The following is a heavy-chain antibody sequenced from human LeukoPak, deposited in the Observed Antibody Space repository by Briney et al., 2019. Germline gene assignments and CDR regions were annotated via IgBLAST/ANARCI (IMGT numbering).Heavy chain of an antibody. J-gene: IGHJ5*02. CDR3: AREGSGSYYNWFDP. Sequence: SETLSLTCTVSGGSVSSSYWSWIRQPPGEGLEWIGYIYNSGSTNYNPSLKSRVTISVDTSKNQFSLKLSSMTAADTAVYYCAREGSGSYYNWFDPWGQGTLVTVSS. CDR2: IYNSGST. D-gene: IGHD3-10*01. V-gene: IGHV4-59*02. CDR1: GGSVSSSY.